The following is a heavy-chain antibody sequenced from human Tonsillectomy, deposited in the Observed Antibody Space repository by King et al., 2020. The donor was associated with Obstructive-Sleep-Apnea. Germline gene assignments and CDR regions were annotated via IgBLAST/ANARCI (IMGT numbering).Heavy chain of an antibody. CDR2: IYYSRST. D-gene: IGHD6-19*01. J-gene: IGHJ3*02. Sequence: VQLQESGPGLVKPSQTLSLTCTVSGGSISSGGYYWSWIRQHPGKGLEWIGYIYYSRSTYYNPSLKSRVTISVDTSKNQFSLKLSSVTAADTAVYYCARDRGSGWPDAFDIWGQGTMVTVSS. CDR1: GGSISSGGYY. V-gene: IGHV4-31*03. CDR3: ARDRGSGWPDAFDI.